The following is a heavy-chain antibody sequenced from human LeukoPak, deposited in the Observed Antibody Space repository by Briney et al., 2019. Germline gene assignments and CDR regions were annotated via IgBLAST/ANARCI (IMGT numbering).Heavy chain of an antibody. V-gene: IGHV4-4*07. CDR2: IYTSGST. J-gene: IGHJ3*02. CDR1: GGSISSYY. Sequence: PSETLSLTCTVSGGSISSYYWSWIRQPAGKGLEWIGRIYTSGSTNYNPSPKSRVTMSVDTSKNQFSLKLSSVTAADTAVYYCARDRWASSGWYNAFDIWGQGTMATVSS. D-gene: IGHD6-19*01. CDR3: ARDRWASSGWYNAFDI.